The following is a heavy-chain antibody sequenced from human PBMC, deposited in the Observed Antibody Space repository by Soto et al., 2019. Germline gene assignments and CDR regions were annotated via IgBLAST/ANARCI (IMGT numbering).Heavy chain of an antibody. CDR1: GGTFSSYA. CDR3: ARNNGLEHFDY. Sequence: SSVKVSCKASGGTFSSYAISWVRQAPGQGLEWMGGIIPIFGTANYAQKFQGRVTITADESTSTAYMELSRLRSEDTAVYYCARNNGLEHFDYWGQGTLVIVSP. CDR2: IIPIFGTA. V-gene: IGHV1-69*13. J-gene: IGHJ4*02. D-gene: IGHD2-8*01.